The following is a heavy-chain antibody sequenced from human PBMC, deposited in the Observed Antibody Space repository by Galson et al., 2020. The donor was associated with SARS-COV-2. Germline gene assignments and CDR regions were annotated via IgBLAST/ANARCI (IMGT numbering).Heavy chain of an antibody. Sequence: GGSLRLSCKGSGYSFTSYWIGWVRQMPGKGLEWMGIIYPGDSDTRYSPSFQGQVTISADKSISTAYLQWSSLKASDTAMYYCARLNGGGFRELFGWFDPWGQGTLVTVSS. CDR1: GYSFTSYW. V-gene: IGHV5-51*01. CDR3: ARLNGGGFRELFGWFDP. CDR2: IYPGDSDT. J-gene: IGHJ5*02. D-gene: IGHD3-10*01.